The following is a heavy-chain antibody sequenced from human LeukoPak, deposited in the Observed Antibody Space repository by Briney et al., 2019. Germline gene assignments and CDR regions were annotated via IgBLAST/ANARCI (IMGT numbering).Heavy chain of an antibody. CDR3: ARWTTMVRTFDI. V-gene: IGHV1-2*02. J-gene: IGHJ3*02. Sequence: ASVKVSCKASGYTFTSYDINWVRQATGQGLEWMGRINPNSGGTNYAQKFQGRVTMTRDTAITTAYMELSRLRSDDTAVYYCARWTTMVRTFDIWGQGTMVTVSS. CDR1: GYTFTSYD. CDR2: INPNSGGT. D-gene: IGHD3-10*01.